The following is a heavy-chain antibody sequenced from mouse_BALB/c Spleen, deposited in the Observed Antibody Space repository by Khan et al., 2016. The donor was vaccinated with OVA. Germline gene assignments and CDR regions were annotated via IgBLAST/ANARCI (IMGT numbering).Heavy chain of an antibody. J-gene: IGHJ4*01. CDR2: ISYRGST. Sequence: EVQLQQSGPGLVKPSQSLSLTCTVTGYSITSDYAWNWIRQFPGNKLEWMGYISYRGSTNYNPSLKSRISITRDPSKNQFFLQLNSVTTEDTATYYCARDGSRYNYAMDYWGQGTSVTVSS. CDR1: GYSITSDYA. D-gene: IGHD2-3*01. CDR3: ARDGSRYNYAMDY. V-gene: IGHV3-2*02.